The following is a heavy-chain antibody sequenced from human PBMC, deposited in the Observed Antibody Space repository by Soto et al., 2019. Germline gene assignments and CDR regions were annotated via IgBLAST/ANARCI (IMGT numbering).Heavy chain of an antibody. Sequence: ASVKVSCKTSGYTFTGYYIHWVRQAPGQGLEWMGRINPNSGGTNYAQKFQGWVTMTRDTSISTAYMELSRLNSDDTAVYYCVRGLASAYLDSWGQGTLVTAPQ. J-gene: IGHJ4*02. CDR1: GYTFTGYY. CDR2: INPNSGGT. V-gene: IGHV1-2*04. CDR3: VRGLASAYLDS.